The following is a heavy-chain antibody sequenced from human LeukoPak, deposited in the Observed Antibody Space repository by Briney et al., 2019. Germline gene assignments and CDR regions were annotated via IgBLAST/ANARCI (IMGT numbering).Heavy chain of an antibody. CDR2: IYYSGST. CDR3: ARAPPFRVDL. J-gene: IGHJ2*01. CDR1: GGSISSSSYY. D-gene: IGHD3-16*01. Sequence: PSETLSLTCTVSGGSISSSSYYWGWIRQPPGKGLEWIGSIYYSGSTYYNPSLKSRVTISVDTSKDQFSLKLSSVTAADTAVYYCARAPPFRVDLWGRGTLVTVSS. V-gene: IGHV4-39*07.